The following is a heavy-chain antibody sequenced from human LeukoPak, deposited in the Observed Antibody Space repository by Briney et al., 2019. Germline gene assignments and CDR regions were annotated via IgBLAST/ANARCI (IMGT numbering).Heavy chain of an antibody. CDR2: IYHSGST. V-gene: IGHV4-30-2*01. CDR1: GGSISSGGYS. Sequence: PSETLSLTCAVYGGSISSGGYSWSWIRQPPGKGLEWIGYIYHSGSTYYNPSLKSRVTISVDRSKNQFSLKLSSVTAADTAVYYCAREGVPAAWFDPWGQGTLVTVSS. CDR3: AREGVPAAWFDP. D-gene: IGHD2-2*01. J-gene: IGHJ5*02.